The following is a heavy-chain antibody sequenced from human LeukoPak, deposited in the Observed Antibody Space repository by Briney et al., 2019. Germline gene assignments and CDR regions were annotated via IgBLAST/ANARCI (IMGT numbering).Heavy chain of an antibody. J-gene: IGHJ6*03. CDR1: GYSISSGYY. CDR3: ASTIAVGTYYYYYMDV. V-gene: IGHV4-61*01. CDR2: IYYSGST. Sequence: SETLSLTCTVSGYSISSGYYWGWIRQPPGKGLEWIGYIYYSGSTNYNPSLKSRVTISVDTSKNQFSLKLSSVTAADTALYYCASTIAVGTYYYYYMDVWGKGTTVTVSS. D-gene: IGHD6-19*01.